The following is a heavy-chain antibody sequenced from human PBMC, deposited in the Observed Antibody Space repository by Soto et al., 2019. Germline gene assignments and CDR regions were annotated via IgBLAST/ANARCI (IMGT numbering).Heavy chain of an antibody. CDR1: GFTFSSYG. J-gene: IGHJ6*03. Sequence: VQLVESGGGVVQPGRSLRLSCAASGFTFSSYGMHWVRQAPGKGLEWVAVISYDGSNKYYADSVKGRFTISRDNSKNTLYLQMNSLRAEDTAVYYCAKDTTGTTSSYYYYYYMDVWGKGTTVTVSS. D-gene: IGHD1-1*01. CDR3: AKDTTGTTSSYYYYYYMDV. V-gene: IGHV3-30*18. CDR2: ISYDGSNK.